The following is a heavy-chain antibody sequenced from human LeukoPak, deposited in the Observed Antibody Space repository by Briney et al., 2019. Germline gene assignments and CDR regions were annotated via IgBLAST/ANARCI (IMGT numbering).Heavy chain of an antibody. D-gene: IGHD5/OR15-5a*01. J-gene: IGHJ4*02. CDR2: INPNSGVT. Sequence: ASVKVSCKASGYTFTGYYMHCVRQAPGQGLEWMGWINPNSGVTKFAQRFQGRVTMTRDTSTSTAYLDLSSLRSDDTAVYYCATAVLYGVNDFDYWGQRTLVTVSS. CDR1: GYTFTGYY. CDR3: ATAVLYGVNDFDY. V-gene: IGHV1-2*02.